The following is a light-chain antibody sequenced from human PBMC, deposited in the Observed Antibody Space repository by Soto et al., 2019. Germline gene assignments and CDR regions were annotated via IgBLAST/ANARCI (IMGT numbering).Light chain of an antibody. CDR1: QSVSST. CDR2: GAS. Sequence: EIVMTQSPATLSVSPGERATLSCRASQSVSSTLAWYQQKPGQAPRLLIYGASTRATGIPARFSGSGSGTEFTLTISSLQSEDFAVYYCQQYGRSPLTFGGGTKVDIK. CDR3: QQYGRSPLT. V-gene: IGKV3-15*01. J-gene: IGKJ4*01.